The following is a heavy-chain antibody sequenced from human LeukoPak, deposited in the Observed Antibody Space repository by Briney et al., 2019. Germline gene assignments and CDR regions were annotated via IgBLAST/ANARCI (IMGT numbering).Heavy chain of an antibody. D-gene: IGHD2-2*01. Sequence: ASVKVSCKASGGTFSSYAISWVRQAPGQGLEWMGGIIPIFGTANYAQKFQGRVTITTDESTSTAYMELSSLRSEDTAVYYCARGGVPADPFDYWGQGTLVTVSS. CDR1: GGTFSSYA. CDR2: IIPIFGTA. CDR3: ARGGVPADPFDY. J-gene: IGHJ4*02. V-gene: IGHV1-69*05.